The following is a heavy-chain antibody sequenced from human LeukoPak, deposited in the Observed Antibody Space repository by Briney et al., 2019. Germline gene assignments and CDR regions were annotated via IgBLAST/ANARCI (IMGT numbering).Heavy chain of an antibody. CDR1: GFTFSSYA. CDR2: ISSSSSYK. Sequence: PGGSLRLSCAASGFTFSSYAMSWVRQAPGKGLEWVSSISSSSSYKHNADSLKDRFTISRDNAKNSLYLQMNSLRAEDTALYYCARVLAARPYYYYYMDVWGKGTTVTVSS. D-gene: IGHD6-6*01. CDR3: ARVLAARPYYYYYMDV. V-gene: IGHV3-21*04. J-gene: IGHJ6*03.